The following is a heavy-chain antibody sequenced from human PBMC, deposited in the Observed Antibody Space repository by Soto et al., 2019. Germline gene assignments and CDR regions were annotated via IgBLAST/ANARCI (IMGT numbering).Heavy chain of an antibody. CDR3: TRDSRTALFDY. CDR2: IATNTGNP. J-gene: IGHJ4*02. CDR1: GYTFTGYS. Sequence: QVQLVQSGYELKEPGASVTVSCKASGYTFTGYSINWVRQVPGQGLEWMGWIATNTGNPTYAQGFTGRFVFSLDTSVTTAYLQIYSLKAEDTAIYYCTRDSRTALFDYWGQGTLVTASA. D-gene: IGHD2-2*01. V-gene: IGHV7-4-1*01.